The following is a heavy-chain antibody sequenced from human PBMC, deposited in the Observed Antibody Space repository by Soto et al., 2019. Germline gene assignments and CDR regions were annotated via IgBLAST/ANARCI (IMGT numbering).Heavy chain of an antibody. CDR3: ARGFSNSVTTRFDS. D-gene: IGHD4-17*01. CDR1: GESFGAYY. CDR2: VYHSGDT. J-gene: IGHJ4*02. Sequence: VHLQQWGAGLLRPSETLSLTCTVSGESFGAYYWSWIRQSPGKGLEWIGEVYHSGDTKYNPSLKSRVTISEDPSKHQFSLRMTSMTAADTGVYYCARGFSNSVTTRFDSWGQGTLVTVSS. V-gene: IGHV4-34*01.